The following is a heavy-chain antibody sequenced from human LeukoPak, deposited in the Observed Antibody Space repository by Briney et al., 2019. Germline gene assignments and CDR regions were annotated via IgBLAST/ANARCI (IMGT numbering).Heavy chain of an antibody. Sequence: GGSLRLSCAASGFTFSSYAMSWVRQAPGKGLEWVSAISGSGGSTYYADSVKGRFTISRDNSKNSLYLQMNSLRAEDTAVYYCARAFSALYDAFDIWGQGTMVTVSS. CDR2: ISGSGGST. J-gene: IGHJ3*02. D-gene: IGHD2/OR15-2a*01. V-gene: IGHV3-23*01. CDR1: GFTFSSYA. CDR3: ARAFSALYDAFDI.